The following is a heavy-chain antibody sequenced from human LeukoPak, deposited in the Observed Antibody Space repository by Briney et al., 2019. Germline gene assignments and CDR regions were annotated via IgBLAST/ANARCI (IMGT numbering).Heavy chain of an antibody. D-gene: IGHD2-21*02. CDR3: ARATCGGDCSYFDY. V-gene: IGHV3-21*01. CDR2: ISSSSDYI. J-gene: IGHJ4*02. Sequence: GGSLRLSCAASGFTFSSYNMNWVRQAPGKGLEWVSSISSSSDYIYYADSVKGRFTISRDNAKNSLYLQMKSLRAEDTAVYYCARATCGGDCSYFDYWGQGTLVTVSS. CDR1: GFTFSSYN.